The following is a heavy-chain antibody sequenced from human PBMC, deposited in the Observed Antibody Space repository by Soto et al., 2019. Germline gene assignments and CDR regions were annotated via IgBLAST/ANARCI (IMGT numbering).Heavy chain of an antibody. CDR1: GGTFSSYA. D-gene: IGHD2-2*02. CDR3: ARGAEPYCSSTSCYNNYYYGMDV. CDR2: IIPIFGTA. Sequence: QVQLVQSGAEVKKPGSSVKVSCKASGGTFSSYAISWVRQAPGQGLEWMGGIIPIFGTANYAQKFQGRVTITADKSTSTAYMELSSLRSEDTAVYYCARGAEPYCSSTSCYNNYYYGMDVWGQGTTVTVSS. J-gene: IGHJ6*02. V-gene: IGHV1-69*06.